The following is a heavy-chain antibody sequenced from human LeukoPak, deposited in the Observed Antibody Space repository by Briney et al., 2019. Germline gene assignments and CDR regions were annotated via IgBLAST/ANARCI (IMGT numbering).Heavy chain of an antibody. Sequence: PGGSLRLSCAASAFSLNTYNMNWVRRAPGKGLQFASSISYTGTYIYYADSVKGRFTISRDNAQSSVYLQMNSLRAEDTAVYYCVRDRGTYRPIDYWGQGTLVTVSS. D-gene: IGHD1-26*01. CDR2: ISYTGTYI. CDR1: AFSLNTYN. J-gene: IGHJ4*02. CDR3: VRDRGTYRPIDY. V-gene: IGHV3-21*04.